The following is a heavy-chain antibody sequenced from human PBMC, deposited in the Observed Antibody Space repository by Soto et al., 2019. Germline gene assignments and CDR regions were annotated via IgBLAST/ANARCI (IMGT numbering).Heavy chain of an antibody. CDR1: GFTFNSYW. CDR2: IKQDGSEK. CDR3: ARIASAGRGWDV. D-gene: IGHD6-13*01. V-gene: IGHV3-7*01. J-gene: IGHJ6*02. Sequence: EVQLVESGGGLVQPGESLRLSCAASGFTFNSYWMSWVRQAPVKGLEWVGNIKQDGSEKNYVDYVEGRFTISRDNAENSLYLQMNSLRAEDTAVYYCARIASAGRGWDVWGQGTTVVVSS.